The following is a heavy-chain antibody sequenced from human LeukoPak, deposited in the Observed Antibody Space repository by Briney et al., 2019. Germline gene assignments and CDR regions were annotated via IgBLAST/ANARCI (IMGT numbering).Heavy chain of an antibody. CDR3: ARAPGPDNWFDP. CDR2: IYYSGST. CDR1: GGSISSSSYY. V-gene: IGHV4-39*07. J-gene: IGHJ5*02. Sequence: SETLSLTCTVSGGSISSSSYYWGWIRQPPGKGLEWIGSIYYSGSTYYNPSLKSRVTISVDTSRNQFSLKLSSVTAADTAVYYCARAPGPDNWFDPWGQGTLVTVSS.